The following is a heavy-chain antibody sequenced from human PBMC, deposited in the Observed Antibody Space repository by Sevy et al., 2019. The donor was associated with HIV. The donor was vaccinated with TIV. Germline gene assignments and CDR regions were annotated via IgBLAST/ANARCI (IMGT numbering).Heavy chain of an antibody. J-gene: IGHJ4*02. CDR2: INSDGSST. CDR3: ARGLNTLEFDY. Sequence: GGSLRLSCAASGFTFSSYWMHWVRQAPGKGLVWVSRINSDGSSTSYAHSVKGRFTISRDNAKNTLYLQMNSLRAEDTAVYYCARGLNTLEFDYWGQGTLVTVSS. V-gene: IGHV3-74*01. D-gene: IGHD1-1*01. CDR1: GFTFSSYW.